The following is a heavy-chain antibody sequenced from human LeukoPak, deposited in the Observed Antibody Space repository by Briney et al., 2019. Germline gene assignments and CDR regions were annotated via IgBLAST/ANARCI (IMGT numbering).Heavy chain of an antibody. Sequence: SETLSLTCTVSGGSISSYYWSWIRQPPGKGLEWIGYIYYGGSTNYNPSLKSRVTISVDTSKNQFSLKLSSVTAADTAVYYCASWYSSGYDYWGQGTLVTVSS. CDR1: GGSISSYY. V-gene: IGHV4-59*08. CDR3: ASWYSSGYDY. D-gene: IGHD6-19*01. CDR2: IYYGGST. J-gene: IGHJ4*02.